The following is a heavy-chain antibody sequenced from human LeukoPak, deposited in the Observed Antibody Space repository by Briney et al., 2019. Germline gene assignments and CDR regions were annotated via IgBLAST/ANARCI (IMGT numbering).Heavy chain of an antibody. V-gene: IGHV1-3*01. CDR3: ARDIFGTSRPSEY. Sequence: GASVKVSCKASGYTFTSYVMHWVRQAPGQGLEWMGWINAGSGNTKYSQKFQGRVTITRDTSASTAYIELSSLTSEDTALYYCARDIFGTSRPSEYWGRGTLVTVSS. CDR2: INAGSGNT. D-gene: IGHD2-2*01. CDR1: GYTFTSYV. J-gene: IGHJ4*02.